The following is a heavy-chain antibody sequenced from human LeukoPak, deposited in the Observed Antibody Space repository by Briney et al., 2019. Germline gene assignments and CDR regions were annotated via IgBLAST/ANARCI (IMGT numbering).Heavy chain of an antibody. D-gene: IGHD6-19*01. V-gene: IGHV1-18*04. Sequence: GASVKVSCKASGYTFTSYGISWVRQAPGQGLEWMGWISAYNGNTNYAQKLRGRVTMTTDTSTSTAYMELRSLRSDDTAVYCCARAGSSGWYGGDVYWGQGTLVTVSS. CDR1: GYTFTSYG. J-gene: IGHJ4*02. CDR2: ISAYNGNT. CDR3: ARAGSSGWYGGDVY.